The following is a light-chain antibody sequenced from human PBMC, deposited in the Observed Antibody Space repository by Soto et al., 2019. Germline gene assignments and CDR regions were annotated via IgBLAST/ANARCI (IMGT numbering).Light chain of an antibody. CDR3: SSYTSSSTWV. Sequence: QSALTQPASVSGSPGQSITISCTGTSSDVGRYDYVSWYQQHPGNAPKLIIYEVTNRPSGVSNRFSGSKSGNTASLTISGLQAEDEADYYCSSYTSSSTWVFGGGTKLTVL. J-gene: IGLJ3*02. V-gene: IGLV2-14*01. CDR1: SSDVGRYDY. CDR2: EVT.